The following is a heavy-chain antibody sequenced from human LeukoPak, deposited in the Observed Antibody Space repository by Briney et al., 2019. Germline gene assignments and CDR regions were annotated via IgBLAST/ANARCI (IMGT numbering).Heavy chain of an antibody. V-gene: IGHV4-61*02. Sequence: SQTLSLTCTVSGGSISSGSYYWSWIRQPAGKGLEWIGRIYTSGSTNYNPSLKSRVTISVDTSKNQFSLKLSSVTAADTAVYYCAGEYGGGSYYGGEDWFDPWGQGTLVTVSS. J-gene: IGHJ5*02. CDR2: IYTSGST. CDR3: AGEYGGGSYYGGEDWFDP. CDR1: GGSISSGSYY. D-gene: IGHD1-26*01.